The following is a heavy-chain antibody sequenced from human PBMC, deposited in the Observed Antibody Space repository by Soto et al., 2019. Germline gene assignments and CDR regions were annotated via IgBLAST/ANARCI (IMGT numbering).Heavy chain of an antibody. CDR3: ASSMMTFGGVIVQHNWFDP. J-gene: IGHJ5*02. CDR2: MNPNSGNT. V-gene: IGHV1-8*02. CDR1: GYTFTSYG. D-gene: IGHD3-16*02. Sequence: ASVKVSCKASGYTFTSYGINWVRQATGQRLEWMGWMNPNSGNTGYAQKFQGRVTMTRNTSISTAYMELSSLRSEDTAVYYCASSMMTFGGVIVQHNWFDPWGQGTLVTVSS.